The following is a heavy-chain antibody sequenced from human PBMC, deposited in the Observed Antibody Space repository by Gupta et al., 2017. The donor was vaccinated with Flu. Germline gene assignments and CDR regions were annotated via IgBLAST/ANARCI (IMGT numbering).Heavy chain of an antibody. CDR1: GFTVSSNY. J-gene: IGHJ4*02. Sequence: EVQLVETGGGLIQPGGSLRLSCAASGFTVSSNYMSWVRQAPGKGLEWVSVIYSGGSTYYADAVKGRFTISRDNSKNTLYLQMNRLRAEDTAVYYYARESRDQPTYFDYWGQGTLVTVSS. V-gene: IGHV3-53*02. D-gene: IGHD4-17*01. CDR2: IYSGGST. CDR3: ARESRDQPTYFDY.